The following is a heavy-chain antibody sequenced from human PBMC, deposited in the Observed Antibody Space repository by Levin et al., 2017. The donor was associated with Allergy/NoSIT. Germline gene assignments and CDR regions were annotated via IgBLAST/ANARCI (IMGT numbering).Heavy chain of an antibody. V-gene: IGHV4-39*07. CDR1: GGSVSTGSYY. J-gene: IGHJ1*01. Sequence: PSETLSLTCTVSGGSVSTGSYYWSWIRQPPGKGLEWIGEINHSGSTNYNPSLKSRVTISVDTSKNQFSLKLSSVTAADTAVYYCARGDYGDYSEYFQHWGQGTLVTVSS. CDR2: INHSGST. CDR3: ARGDYGDYSEYFQH. D-gene: IGHD4-17*01.